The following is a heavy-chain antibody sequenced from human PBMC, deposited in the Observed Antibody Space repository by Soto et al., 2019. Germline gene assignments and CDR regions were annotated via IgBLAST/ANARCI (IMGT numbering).Heavy chain of an antibody. V-gene: IGHV1-69*13. CDR1: CGTISRNA. CDR3: AILRVPITMVRGDVCAPSNYFRGMFI. CDR2: IIPIFGTA. J-gene: IGHJ6*02. Sequence: SGMISWEDPCGTISRNAISSLLQTPAKGLEWMGGIIPIFGTANYAQKFQGRVTITADESTSTAYMELSSLRSEDTAVYYCAILRVPITMVRGDVCAPSNYFRGMFIRG. D-gene: IGHD3-10*01.